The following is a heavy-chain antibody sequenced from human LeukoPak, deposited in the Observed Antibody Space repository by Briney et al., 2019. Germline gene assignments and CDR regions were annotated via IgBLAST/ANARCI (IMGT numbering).Heavy chain of an antibody. CDR1: GYSISSGYY. V-gene: IGHV4-38-2*01. CDR3: AICSSTRTHAFDI. J-gene: IGHJ3*02. CDR2: IYPSGST. D-gene: IGHD2-2*01. Sequence: SETLSLTCAVSGYSISSGYYWGWIRQPPGKGLGGIGSIYPSGSTYYNPSLKSRVTISVDTSKNQFSLKLSSVTAADTAMYYCAICSSTRTHAFDIWGQGTMVTASS.